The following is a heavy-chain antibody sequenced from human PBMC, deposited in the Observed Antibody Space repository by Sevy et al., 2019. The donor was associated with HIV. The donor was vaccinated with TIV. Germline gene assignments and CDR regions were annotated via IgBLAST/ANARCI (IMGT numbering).Heavy chain of an antibody. D-gene: IGHD3-22*01. Sequence: GGSLRLSCEASGFSFSNYGMNWVRQAPGKGLEWVSGTSGSGGSTYYADSVKGRFTISRDNSKNTVYLQMISLRPEDMDVYYCARDPRDYYDSSGYFDYWGQGTLVTVSS. CDR3: ARDPRDYYDSSGYFDY. J-gene: IGHJ4*02. CDR2: TSGSGGST. V-gene: IGHV3-23*01. CDR1: GFSFSNYG.